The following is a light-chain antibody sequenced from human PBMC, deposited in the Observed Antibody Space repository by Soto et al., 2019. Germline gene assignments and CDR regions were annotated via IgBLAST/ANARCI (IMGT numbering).Light chain of an antibody. J-gene: IGLJ3*02. CDR2: DVS. CDR3: CSYAGNSLWV. Sequence: QSVLTQPRSVSGSPGQSVTISCTGTSGDVGGYNYVSWYQQHPGKAPKLVIYDVSKRPSGVPDRFSGSKSANTASLTISGLQAEDEADYYCCSYAGNSLWVFGGGTKLTVL. V-gene: IGLV2-11*01. CDR1: SGDVGGYNY.